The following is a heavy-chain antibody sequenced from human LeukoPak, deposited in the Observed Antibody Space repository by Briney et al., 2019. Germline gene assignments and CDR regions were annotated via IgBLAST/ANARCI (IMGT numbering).Heavy chain of an antibody. V-gene: IGHV4-59*02. CDR1: GGSVSNYY. D-gene: IGHD6-19*01. J-gene: IGHJ4*02. CDR3: ARPGSDWDMGPFDY. CDR2: IYYTGST. Sequence: SETLSLTCTVSGGSVSNYYWTWIRQPPGKGLEWIGYIYYTGSTKYNPSLKSRVTISVDTSENQFSLKLSSVTAADTAVYYCARPGSDWDMGPFDYWGQGTLVTVSS.